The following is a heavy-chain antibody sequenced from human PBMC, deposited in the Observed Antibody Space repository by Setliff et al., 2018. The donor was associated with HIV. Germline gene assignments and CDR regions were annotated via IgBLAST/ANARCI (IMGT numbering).Heavy chain of an antibody. Sequence: GASVMVSCKASGYTFDNYCITWLRQAPGQGLEWVGWINPYNANANNAQKVQGRITMTTDSFTNTAYMELRSLRSDDTAVYYCARSPDTSGCYRFDSFDMWGQGTMVTVSS. D-gene: IGHD3-22*01. CDR1: GYTFDNYC. V-gene: IGHV1-18*01. CDR3: ARSPDTSGCYRFDSFDM. J-gene: IGHJ3*02. CDR2: INPYNANA.